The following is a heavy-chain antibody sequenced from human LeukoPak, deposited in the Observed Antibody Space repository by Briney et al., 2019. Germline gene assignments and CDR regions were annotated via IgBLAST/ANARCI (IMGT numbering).Heavy chain of an antibody. J-gene: IGHJ3*02. V-gene: IGHV1-2*02. CDR2: INPNSGGT. CDR1: GHTFTGYY. Sequence: ASAKVSCKASGHTFTGYYMHWVRQAPGQGLEWMGWINPNSGGTSYAQKFQGRVTMTRDTSISTAYMELSRLRSDDTAVYYCARDSIVRAFDIWGQGTMVTVSS. CDR3: ARDSIVRAFDI. D-gene: IGHD3-16*02.